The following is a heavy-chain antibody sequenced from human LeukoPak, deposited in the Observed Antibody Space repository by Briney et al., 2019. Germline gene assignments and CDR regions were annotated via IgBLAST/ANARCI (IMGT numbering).Heavy chain of an antibody. CDR3: ARDPSPHRFLEWLRDPPVFDL. CDR1: GGSISSYY. V-gene: IGHV4-59*01. J-gene: IGHJ2*01. D-gene: IGHD3-3*01. Sequence: SETLSLTCTVPGGSISSYYWSWIRQPPWKRLKRIGYIYYSGSTNYNPSLMTRVTISVDTSKIQSSLKLSSVTAADTAVYYCARDPSPHRFLEWLRDPPVFDLWGRGTLVTVSS. CDR2: IYYSGST.